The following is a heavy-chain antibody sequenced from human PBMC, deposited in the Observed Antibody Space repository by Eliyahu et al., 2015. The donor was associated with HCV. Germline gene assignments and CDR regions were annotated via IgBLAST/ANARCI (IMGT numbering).Heavy chain of an antibody. V-gene: IGHV3-23*01. CDR3: AKTFRMGPRPGYFDY. CDR1: GXXFSSYA. Sequence: EVQVSESGGGLVQPGGSLRLSCAASGXXFSSYAMXWVRXAPGKGXEWVSTXSASGGSTYYADSLKGRFTISRDNSKNTLYLQMNSLRAEDTAVYSCAKTFRMGPRPGYFDYWGQGTLVTVSS. J-gene: IGHJ4*02. D-gene: IGHD6-6*01. CDR2: XSASGGST.